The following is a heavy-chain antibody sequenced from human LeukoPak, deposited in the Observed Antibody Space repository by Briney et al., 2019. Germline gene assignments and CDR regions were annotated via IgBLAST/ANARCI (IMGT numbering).Heavy chain of an antibody. CDR1: GFTFSSYA. V-gene: IGHV3-23*01. Sequence: GGSLRLSCAASGFTFSSYAMSWVRQAPGKGLEWVSTIIGSGGSTYYADSVKGRFIISRDNSKNTLYLQMNSLRAEDTAEYHCAKVGFPRGYYFYYMDVWGKGTTVTVSS. CDR2: IIGSGGST. D-gene: IGHD1-26*01. J-gene: IGHJ6*03. CDR3: AKVGFPRGYYFYYMDV.